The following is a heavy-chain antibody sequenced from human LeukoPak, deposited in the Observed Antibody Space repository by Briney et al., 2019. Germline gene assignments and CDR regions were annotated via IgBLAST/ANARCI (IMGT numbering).Heavy chain of an antibody. D-gene: IGHD2-2*01. CDR2: IKQDGSEK. V-gene: IGHV3-7*01. CDR3: ARDYEAGCTSTTCYDRFGY. Sequence: GGSLRLSCAASGFPLRSYWMSWVRQAPGKGLEWVANIKQDGSEKYYVDSVKGRFTISRDNAKNTLYLQMNSLRAEDTAVYYCARDYEAGCTSTTCYDRFGYWGQGTLVTVSS. J-gene: IGHJ4*02. CDR1: GFPLRSYW.